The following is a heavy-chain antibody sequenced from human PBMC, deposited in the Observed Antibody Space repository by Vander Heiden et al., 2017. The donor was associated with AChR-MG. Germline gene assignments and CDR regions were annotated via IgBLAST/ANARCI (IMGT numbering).Heavy chain of an antibody. CDR2: IKQDGSAK. CDR3: TRADEGARSS. J-gene: IGHJ5*02. D-gene: IGHD1-26*01. Sequence: AAGGFTFGSYLMSWVRQPPGKGLEWVANIKQDGSAKYYVDSVRGRFTISRDNAKNSLYLQMNSLRAEDTAVYYCTRADEGARSSWGQGTLVTVSS. CDR1: GFTFGSYL. V-gene: IGHV3-7*01.